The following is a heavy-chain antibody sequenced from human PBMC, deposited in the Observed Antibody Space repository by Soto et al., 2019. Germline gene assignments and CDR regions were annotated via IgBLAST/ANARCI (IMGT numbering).Heavy chain of an antibody. J-gene: IGHJ5*02. Sequence: SLSLSCAASGLTFSDYDRSWIRQAPGKGLEWISHISDSATTMYYADSVKGRFTISRDNARKSLFLHMNSLRAEDTAVYYCARDTEFISSGLFNPWGQGTLVTVSS. D-gene: IGHD3-22*01. CDR3: ARDTEFISSGLFNP. CDR2: ISDSATTM. V-gene: IGHV3-11*01. CDR1: GLTFSDYD.